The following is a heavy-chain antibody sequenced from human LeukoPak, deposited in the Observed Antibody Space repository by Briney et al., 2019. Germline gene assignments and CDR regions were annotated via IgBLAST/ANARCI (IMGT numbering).Heavy chain of an antibody. CDR2: ISGSGGST. CDR1: GFTFSSYA. J-gene: IGHJ6*04. V-gene: IGHV3-23*01. Sequence: PGGSPRLSCAASGFTFSSYAMSWVRQAPGKGLEWVSAISGSGGSTYYADSVKGRFTISRDNSKNTLYLQMNSLRAEDTAVYYCAKRGYRGYYYGMDVWGKGTTVTVSS. D-gene: IGHD5-12*01. CDR3: AKRGYRGYYYGMDV.